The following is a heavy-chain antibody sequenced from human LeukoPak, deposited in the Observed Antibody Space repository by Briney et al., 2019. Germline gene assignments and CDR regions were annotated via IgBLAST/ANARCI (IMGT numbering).Heavy chain of an antibody. CDR3: ARLSYDSGTHYTVYKY. V-gene: IGHV3-7*01. D-gene: IGHD3-10*01. CDR1: GFTFSDYW. CDR2: IKQDGSAK. J-gene: IGHJ4*02. Sequence: PGGSLRLSCAASGFTFSDYWMSWVRQAPGKGLEWVANIKQDGSAKYYVDSVKGRFTISRDNAKNSLYLQMNSLRDDVTAVYYCARLSYDSGTHYTVYKYWGQGTLVTVSS.